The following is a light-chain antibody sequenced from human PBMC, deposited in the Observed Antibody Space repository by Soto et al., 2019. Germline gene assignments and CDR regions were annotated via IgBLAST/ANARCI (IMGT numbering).Light chain of an antibody. J-gene: IGKJ1*01. V-gene: IGKV1-5*03. Sequence: DIQMTQSPSTLSASVGDRVTITCRASQSIGSWLAWYQQKPGKAPKLLIYKASSLESGVPSRFSGSGSGTEFTLTISSLQADDFASDYCQQYGSYSPWTFGQGTKVEIK. CDR1: QSIGSW. CDR2: KAS. CDR3: QQYGSYSPWT.